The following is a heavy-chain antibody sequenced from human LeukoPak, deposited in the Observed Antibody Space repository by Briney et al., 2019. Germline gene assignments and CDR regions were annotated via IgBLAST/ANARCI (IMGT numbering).Heavy chain of an antibody. J-gene: IGHJ5*02. CDR2: IIPIFGTA. V-gene: IGHV1-69*01. D-gene: IGHD6-13*01. CDR1: GGTFSSYA. CDR3: ARDKQQLVHRWFDP. Sequence: SVKVSCKASGGTFSSYAISWVRQAPGQGPEWMGGIIPIFGTANYAQKFQGRVTITADESTSTAYMELSSLRSEDTAVYYCARDKQQLVHRWFDPWGQGTLVTVSS.